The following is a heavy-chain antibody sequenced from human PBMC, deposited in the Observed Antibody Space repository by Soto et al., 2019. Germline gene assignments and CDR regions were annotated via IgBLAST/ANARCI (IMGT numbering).Heavy chain of an antibody. CDR2: VSPKSGGR. Sequence: ASVKVSCKASGDTFTANYIHWVRRAPGQGFEWMGWVSPKSGGRKCPRKFQGRVTMTRDTSLSTVHTTLTRLTPDDTAVYYCARYLAKGGGSAGFDYWGQGTLVTVSS. CDR3: ARYLAKGGGSAGFDY. V-gene: IGHV1-2*02. D-gene: IGHD1-26*01. CDR1: GDTFTANY. J-gene: IGHJ4*02.